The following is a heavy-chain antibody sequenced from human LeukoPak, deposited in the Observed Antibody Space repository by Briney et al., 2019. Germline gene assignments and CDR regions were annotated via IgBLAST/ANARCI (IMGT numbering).Heavy chain of an antibody. D-gene: IGHD6-19*01. CDR2: INNNGRI. CDR3: ARGAGWYDY. V-gene: IGHV4-59*08. Sequence: NPSETLSLTCTVSGASISSNYWSWIRQSPGKELEWIAYINNNGRINYNPSLKSRVTISADTSKNQFSLNVRSVTAADTAVYYCARGAGWYDYWGQGTQVTAFS. CDR1: GASISSNY. J-gene: IGHJ4*02.